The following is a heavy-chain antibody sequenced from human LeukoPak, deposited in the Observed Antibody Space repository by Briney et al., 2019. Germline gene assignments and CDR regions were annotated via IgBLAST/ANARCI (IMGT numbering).Heavy chain of an antibody. CDR1: GFTLSSYW. V-gene: IGHV3-7*01. CDR3: ARVGWIDAFDI. CDR2: IKQDGSEK. J-gene: IGHJ3*02. D-gene: IGHD2-2*03. Sequence: GGSLRLSCAASGFTLSSYWMSWVRQAPGKGLEWVANIKQDGSEKYYVDSVKGRFTISRDNAKNSLYLQMNSLRAEDTAVYYCARVGWIDAFDIWGQGTMVTVSS.